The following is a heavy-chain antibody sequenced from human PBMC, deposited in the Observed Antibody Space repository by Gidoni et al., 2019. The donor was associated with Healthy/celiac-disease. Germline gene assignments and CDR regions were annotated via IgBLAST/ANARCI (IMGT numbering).Heavy chain of an antibody. CDR3: ARARQQWPWGLFDP. CDR1: GFTVSRNY. Sequence: EVQLVESGGGLIQPGGSLRLSCAASGFTVSRNYMSWVRQAPGKGLEWVSVIYSGGSTYYAESVKGRFTISRDNSKNTLYLQMNSLRAEDTAVYYCARARQQWPWGLFDPWGQGTLVTVSS. D-gene: IGHD6-19*01. V-gene: IGHV3-53*01. CDR2: IYSGGST. J-gene: IGHJ5*02.